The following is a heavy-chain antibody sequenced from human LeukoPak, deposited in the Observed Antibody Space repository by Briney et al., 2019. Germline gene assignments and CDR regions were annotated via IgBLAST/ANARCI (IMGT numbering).Heavy chain of an antibody. V-gene: IGHV3-20*04. D-gene: IGHD4-23*01. CDR2: INWNGGRT. CDR3: ARDLHINVVTPGSTGLDS. Sequence: PGGSLRLSCVAYGFTFDDHGMSWVRQVPGKGLEGAAGINWNGGRTGYAESLKGRFTISRDNAKSSLFLQMDSLRAEDTALYYCARDLHINVVTPGSTGLDSWGQGTMVTVSS. J-gene: IGHJ3*01. CDR1: GFTFDDHG.